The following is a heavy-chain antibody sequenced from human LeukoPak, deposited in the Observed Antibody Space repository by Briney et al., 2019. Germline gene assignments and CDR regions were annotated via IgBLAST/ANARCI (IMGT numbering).Heavy chain of an antibody. CDR1: GYTFTSNT. Sequence: AASVKVSCKASGYTFTSNTMNWVRQAPGQGLEWVGWIITNTGNPTYAQGFTGRFVFSLDTSVSTAYLQISSLKAKDTAVYYCARGGPNWNYGNYFDYWGQGTLVTVSS. CDR3: ARGGPNWNYGNYFDY. CDR2: IITNTGNP. J-gene: IGHJ4*02. V-gene: IGHV7-4-1*02. D-gene: IGHD1-7*01.